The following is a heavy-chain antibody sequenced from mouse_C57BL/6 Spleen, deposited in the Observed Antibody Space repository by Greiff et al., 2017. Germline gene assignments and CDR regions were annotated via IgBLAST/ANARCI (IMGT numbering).Heavy chain of an antibody. CDR3: ARPDGCYVRSGWFAY. J-gene: IGHJ3*01. CDR2: ISSGSSTI. V-gene: IGHV5-17*01. Sequence: EVQLVESGGGLVKPGGSLKLSCAASGFTFSDYGMHWVRQAPEKGLEWVAYISSGSSTIYYADTVKGRFTISRDNAKNTLFLQMTSLRSEDTAMYYCARPDGCYVRSGWFAYWGQGTLVTVSA. CDR1: GFTFSDYG. D-gene: IGHD2-3*01.